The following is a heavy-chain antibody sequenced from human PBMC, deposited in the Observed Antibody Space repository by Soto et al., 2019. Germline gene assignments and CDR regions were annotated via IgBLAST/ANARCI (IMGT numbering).Heavy chain of an antibody. J-gene: IGHJ5*02. CDR3: ARDPGPRSASIRGLSWFDP. CDR1: GFTFSGYW. D-gene: IGHD2-2*01. Sequence: EMLLVESGGGLVQPGGSLRLSCVASGFTFSGYWMSWVRQAPGKGLEWVANINRDGSEEHYVDSVKGRFTISRDNAKNSVYLQMDSLRGDDSAVYYCARDPGPRSASIRGLSWFDPWGQGTLVTVSS. V-gene: IGHV3-7*03. CDR2: INRDGSEE.